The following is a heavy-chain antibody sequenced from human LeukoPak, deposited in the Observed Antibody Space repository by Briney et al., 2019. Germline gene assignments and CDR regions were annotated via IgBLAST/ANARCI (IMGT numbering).Heavy chain of an antibody. D-gene: IGHD2/OR15-2a*01. V-gene: IGHV3-48*02. CDR3: ARGNDYATFF. J-gene: IGHJ4*02. CDR1: GFTFSSYA. CDR2: ISNSGTTI. Sequence: PGRSLRLSCAASGFTFSSYAMHWVRQAPGRGLEWVSFISNSGTTISYADSFKGRFTISRDNAKNSLYLQMSSLRDDDTAVYYCARGNDYATFFRGQGTLVTVSS.